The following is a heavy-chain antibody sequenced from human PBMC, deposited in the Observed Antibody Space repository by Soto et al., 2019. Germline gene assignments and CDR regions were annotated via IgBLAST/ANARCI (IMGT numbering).Heavy chain of an antibody. CDR1: GFTFSNSA. V-gene: IGHV1-58*02. D-gene: IGHD7-27*01. CDR3: ARVLALGIGSWFDP. J-gene: IGHJ5*02. Sequence: GASVKVSCKASGFTFSNSAIQWMRQARGEGLEWIGWIGVDNGNTNYAQKIQGRVTMTRDTSTSTAYMELRSLRSDDTAVYYCARVLALGIGSWFDPWGQGTLVTVSS. CDR2: IGVDNGNT.